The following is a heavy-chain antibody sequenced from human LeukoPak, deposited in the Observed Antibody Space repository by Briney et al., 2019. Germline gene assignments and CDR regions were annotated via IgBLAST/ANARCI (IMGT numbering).Heavy chain of an antibody. CDR1: GFSFSSYW. J-gene: IGHJ4*02. D-gene: IGHD3-10*01. Sequence: GGSLRLSCAASGFSFSSYWMHWVRQAPGMGLEWVSRTNGDGTDTMYADSVMGRFTISRDNARNTLYLQMNSLRAEDTAMYYCTRDSHGGVDYWGQGTLVTVSS. V-gene: IGHV3-74*03. CDR3: TRDSHGGVDY. CDR2: TNGDGTDT.